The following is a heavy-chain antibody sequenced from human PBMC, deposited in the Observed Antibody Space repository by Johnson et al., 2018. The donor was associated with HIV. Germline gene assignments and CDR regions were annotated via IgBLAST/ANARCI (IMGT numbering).Heavy chain of an antibody. CDR1: AVSGFSVSNYA. V-gene: IGHV3-30*04. CDR3: ARVRNSYGSGTLGDEALDL. CDR2: ISSDGSDK. J-gene: IGHJ3*01. Sequence: QVQLVESGGGLVQPGGSLRLSCAASAVSGFSVSNYAMHWVRQAPGKGLEWVAVISSDGSDKSYTDSVKGRFTFSRDNSKNTLYLQMKSLRPEDTAVYYCARVRNSYGSGTLGDEALDLWGQGTMVTVSS. D-gene: IGHD3-10*01.